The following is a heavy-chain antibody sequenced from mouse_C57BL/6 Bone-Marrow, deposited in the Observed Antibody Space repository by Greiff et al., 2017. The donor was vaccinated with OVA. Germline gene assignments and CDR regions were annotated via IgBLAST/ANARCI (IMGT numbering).Heavy chain of an antibody. D-gene: IGHD1-1*01. V-gene: IGHV1-81*01. CDR3: ARGGDYYGSSYVGLDY. J-gene: IGHJ2*01. Sequence: QLQQSGAELARPGASVKLSCKASGYTFTSYGISWVKQRTGPGLEWIGEIYPRSGNTYYNEKFKGKATLTADKSSSTAYMELRSLTSEDSAVYFCARGGDYYGSSYVGLDYWGQGTTLTVSS. CDR1: GYTFTSYG. CDR2: IYPRSGNT.